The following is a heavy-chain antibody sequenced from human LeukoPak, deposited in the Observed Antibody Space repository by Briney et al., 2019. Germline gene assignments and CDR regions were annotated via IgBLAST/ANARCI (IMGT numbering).Heavy chain of an antibody. Sequence: GGSLRLSCAASGFTFSDYYMIWIRPAPGKGLELVSYNNYSGTTRYYADSVKGRFTISRDNAKKSLFLQMNSLRDEDTAVYYCASSVSTYYYYYIDVWGKGTTVTVSS. CDR2: NNYSGTTR. CDR3: ASSVSTYYYYYIDV. CDR1: GFTFSDYY. D-gene: IGHD5/OR15-5a*01. J-gene: IGHJ6*03. V-gene: IGHV3-11*04.